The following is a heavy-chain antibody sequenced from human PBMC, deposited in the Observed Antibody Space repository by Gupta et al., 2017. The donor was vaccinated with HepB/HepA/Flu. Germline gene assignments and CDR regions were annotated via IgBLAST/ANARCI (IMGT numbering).Heavy chain of an antibody. D-gene: IGHD1-26*01. J-gene: IGHJ4*02. CDR1: GFTFPSYD. V-gene: IGHV3-23*01. CDR2: LTAGEISP. CDR3: ARGFGGTYFYYFDY. Sequence: EVQLLESGGGWVQPGGSLRLSCAAFGFTFPSYDFSWVRQAPGKGLEWVSSLTAGEISPNYADSVKGRFTISRDNPENTLYLQMNSLRAEDTAVYYCARGFGGTYFYYFDYWGQGTLVTVSS.